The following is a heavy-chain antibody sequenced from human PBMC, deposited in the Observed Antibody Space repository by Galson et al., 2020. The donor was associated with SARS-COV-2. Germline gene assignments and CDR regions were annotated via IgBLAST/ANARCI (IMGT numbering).Heavy chain of an antibody. D-gene: IGHD2-2*01. J-gene: IGHJ6*03. V-gene: IGHV3-21*01. Sequence: GESLKTSCAASGITFSSYSMPWVRQAPGKGLEWLSSITSSRSYIYYADSVKGRFTITRDHAKNSLYLQMNSLRAEDTAVYYCARDWAVVVPAATSYYYYMDVWGKGTTVTIS. CDR2: ITSSRSYI. CDR3: ARDWAVVVPAATSYYYYMDV. CDR1: GITFSSYS.